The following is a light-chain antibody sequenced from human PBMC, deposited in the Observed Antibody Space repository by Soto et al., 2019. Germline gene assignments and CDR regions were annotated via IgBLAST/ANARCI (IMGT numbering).Light chain of an antibody. CDR2: RAS. Sequence: EIRLKTSPGTMSLSTGEKARLSCTPSQSVSSNYLAWSQQKPGQAPKVLIYRASIRATGIPDRFTGSGSGTDFTLTISRLEPEDFAVYYCQQYGSSPLTFGGGTKVDIK. J-gene: IGKJ4*01. V-gene: IGKV3-20*01. CDR3: QQYGSSPLT. CDR1: QSVSSNY.